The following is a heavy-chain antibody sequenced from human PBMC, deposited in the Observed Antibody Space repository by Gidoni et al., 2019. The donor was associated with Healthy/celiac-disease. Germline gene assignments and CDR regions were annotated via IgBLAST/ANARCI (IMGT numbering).Heavy chain of an antibody. V-gene: IGHV3-33*01. CDR1: GFTFSSYG. J-gene: IGHJ4*02. Sequence: QVQLVESGGGVVQPGRSLRLSCAASGFTFSSYGMHWVRQAPGKGLEWVAVIGYDGSNKYDADSVKGRFTISRDNSKNTLYLQMNSLRAEDTAVYYCAREFGGFDYWGQGTLVTVSS. CDR2: IGYDGSNK. D-gene: IGHD3-10*01. CDR3: AREFGGFDY.